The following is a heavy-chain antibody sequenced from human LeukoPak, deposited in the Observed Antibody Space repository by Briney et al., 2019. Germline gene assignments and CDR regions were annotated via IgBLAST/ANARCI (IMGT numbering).Heavy chain of an antibody. J-gene: IGHJ4*02. D-gene: IGHD3-10*01. CDR2: IYPRDSDT. CDR1: GYSFTSYW. V-gene: IGHV5-51*01. CDR3: ARKYGSGSYSFFDY. Sequence: PGESLKISCRGSGYSFTSYWIAWVRQMPGKGLEWMGIIYPRDSDTRYSPSFQGQVTISADKSISAAYLQWSSLKASDTAMYYCARKYGSGSYSFFDYWGQGTLVTVSS.